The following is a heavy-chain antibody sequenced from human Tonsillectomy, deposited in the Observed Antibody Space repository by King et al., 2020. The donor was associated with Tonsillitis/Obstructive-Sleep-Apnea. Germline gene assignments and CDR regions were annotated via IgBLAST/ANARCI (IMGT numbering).Heavy chain of an antibody. D-gene: IGHD2-2*01. CDR1: GGSFSCYY. CDR2: INHSGST. V-gene: IGHV4-34*01. Sequence: VQLQQWGAGLLKPSETLSLTCGVYGGSFSCYYWSWIRQPPGKGLEWIGEINHSGSTDYNSSLKSRVTISRDTSKNQFSLRLTSVTAADTAVYYCGTNAGDYYYYMDVWGKGTTVTVSS. J-gene: IGHJ6*03. CDR3: GTNAGDYYYYMDV.